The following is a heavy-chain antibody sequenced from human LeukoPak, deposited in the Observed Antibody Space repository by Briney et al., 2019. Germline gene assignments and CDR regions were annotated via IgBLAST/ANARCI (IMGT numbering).Heavy chain of an antibody. CDR3: ARDLWGTVTTSSFDY. V-gene: IGHV1-3*01. D-gene: IGHD4-17*01. CDR1: GYTFTSYA. Sequence: VASVKVSCKASGYTFTSYAMHWVRQAPGQRLEWMGWINAGNGNTKYSQKFQGRVTITRDTSASTAYMELSSLRSEDTAVYYCARDLWGTVTTSSFDYRGQGTLVTVSS. J-gene: IGHJ4*02. CDR2: INAGNGNT.